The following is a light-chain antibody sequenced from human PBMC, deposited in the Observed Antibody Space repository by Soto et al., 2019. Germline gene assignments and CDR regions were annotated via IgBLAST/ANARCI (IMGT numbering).Light chain of an antibody. CDR2: KNN. CDR1: SSNIGGNY. CDR3: AAWDDSLSGVV. V-gene: IGLV1-47*01. Sequence: QLVLTQPPSASGTPGQRVTISCSGSSSNIGGNYVYWYQQLPGTAPKLLIYKNNQRPSGVPDRFSGFKSGTSASLAISGLRSEDEADYYCAAWDDSLSGVVFGGGTKLTVL. J-gene: IGLJ2*01.